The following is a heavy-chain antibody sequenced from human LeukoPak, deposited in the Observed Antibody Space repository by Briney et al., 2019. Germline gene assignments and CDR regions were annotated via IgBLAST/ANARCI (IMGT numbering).Heavy chain of an antibody. CDR3: AREDSDFWSGYYTESYYYYGMDV. Sequence: ASVKVSCKACGYTFTGYYMHWVRQAPGQGLEWMGWINPNSGGTNYAQKFQGRVTMTRDTSISTAYMELSRLRSDDTAVYYCAREDSDFWSGYYTESYYYYGMDVWGQGTTVTVSS. J-gene: IGHJ6*02. CDR2: INPNSGGT. CDR1: GYTFTGYY. D-gene: IGHD3-3*01. V-gene: IGHV1-2*02.